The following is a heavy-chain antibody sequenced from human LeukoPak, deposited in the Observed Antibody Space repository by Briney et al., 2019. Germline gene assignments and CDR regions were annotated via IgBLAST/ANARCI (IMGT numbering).Heavy chain of an antibody. Sequence: QSGESLRLSCAASGFTFSNYAMTWVRQAPGKGLECVSAASGSGGSTYYADSVKGRFTISRDNAKNTLYLQMNSLRAEDTAVYYCAKDRDRAAAGYYFDYWGQGTLVTVSS. J-gene: IGHJ4*02. CDR1: GFTFSNYA. V-gene: IGHV3-23*01. CDR3: AKDRDRAAAGYYFDY. CDR2: ASGSGGST. D-gene: IGHD6-13*01.